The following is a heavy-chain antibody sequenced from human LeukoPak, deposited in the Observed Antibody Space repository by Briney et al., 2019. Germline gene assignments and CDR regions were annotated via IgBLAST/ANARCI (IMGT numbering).Heavy chain of an antibody. D-gene: IGHD1-26*01. CDR1: GFTFSSYG. V-gene: IGHV3-33*01. Sequence: PGRSLRLSCAAYGFTFSSYGMHWVRQAPGKGLEWVAVIWYDGSNKYYADSVKGRFTISRDNSKNTLYLQMNSLRAEDTAVYYCARVLHYSGSYWGDNYFDYWGQGTLVTVSS. CDR2: IWYDGSNK. CDR3: ARVLHYSGSYWGDNYFDY. J-gene: IGHJ4*02.